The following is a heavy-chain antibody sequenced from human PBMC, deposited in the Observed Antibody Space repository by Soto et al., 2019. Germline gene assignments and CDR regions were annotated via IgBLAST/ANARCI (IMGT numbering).Heavy chain of an antibody. D-gene: IGHD3-10*01. CDR1: GFTFNSYA. CDR3: VKGAITMVRGVIASAESSNH. CDR2: ISSNGGST. V-gene: IGHV3-64D*06. J-gene: IGHJ1*01. Sequence: GGSLRLSCSASGFTFNSYAMHWVRQAPGKGLEYVSAISSNGGSTYYGDSVKGRFTISRDNSKNTLYLQMSSLRAEDTAVYYCVKGAITMVRGVIASAESSNHWGQGTLVTV.